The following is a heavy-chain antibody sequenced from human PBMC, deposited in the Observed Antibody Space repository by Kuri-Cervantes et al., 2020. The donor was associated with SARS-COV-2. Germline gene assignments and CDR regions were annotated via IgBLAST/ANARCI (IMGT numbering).Heavy chain of an antibody. CDR3: ARGGDGYNLPSDLYFDY. CDR2: INTNTGNP. D-gene: IGHD5-24*01. Sequence: ASVKVSCKASGYTFTSYAMNWVRQAPGQGLEWMGWINTNTGNPMYAQGFTGRFVFSLDTSVSTAYLQISSLKAEDTAVYYCARGGDGYNLPSDLYFDYWGQGTLVTVSS. V-gene: IGHV7-4-1*02. J-gene: IGHJ4*02. CDR1: GYTFTSYA.